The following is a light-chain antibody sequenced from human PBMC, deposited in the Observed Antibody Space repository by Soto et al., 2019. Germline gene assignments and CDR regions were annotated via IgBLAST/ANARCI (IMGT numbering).Light chain of an antibody. CDR3: SSYTGSSTLV. CDR2: EVS. CDR1: SSDIGSYIY. Sequence: QPVLTQPASVSGSPGQSITISCTGTSSDIGSYIYVSWYQHHPGKVPKLMIYEVSNRPSGVSDRFSGSKSGNTASLTISGLQAEDEADYYCSSYTGSSTLVFGGGTQLTVL. V-gene: IGLV2-14*01. J-gene: IGLJ3*02.